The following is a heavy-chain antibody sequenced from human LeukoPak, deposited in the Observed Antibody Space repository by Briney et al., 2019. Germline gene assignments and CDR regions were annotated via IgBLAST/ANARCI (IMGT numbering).Heavy chain of an antibody. CDR3: ARVSYDFWSGYYIQSTDYYYMDV. V-gene: IGHV4-4*07. J-gene: IGHJ6*03. CDR2: IYTSGST. D-gene: IGHD3-3*01. Sequence: SETLSLTCTVSGGSISSYYWSWIRQPAGKGLEWIGRIYTSGSTNYNPSLKSRVTISVDTSKNQFSLKLSSVTAANTAVYYCARVSYDFWSGYYIQSTDYYYMDVWGKGTTVTVPS. CDR1: GGSISSYY.